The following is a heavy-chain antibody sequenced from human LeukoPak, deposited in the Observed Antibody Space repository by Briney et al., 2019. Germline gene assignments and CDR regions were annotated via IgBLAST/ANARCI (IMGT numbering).Heavy chain of an antibody. D-gene: IGHD5-12*01. Sequence: SQTLSLTCAISGDSVSSNSAAWNWIRRSPSRGLEWLGRTYYRSKWYTHYAFSLKSRISINPDTSKNQFSLQLNSVTPEDTAVYYCARDGGGGDDLFDYWGQGTLVTVSS. CDR2: TYYRSKWYT. J-gene: IGHJ4*02. CDR1: GDSVSSNSAA. CDR3: ARDGGGGDDLFDY. V-gene: IGHV6-1*01.